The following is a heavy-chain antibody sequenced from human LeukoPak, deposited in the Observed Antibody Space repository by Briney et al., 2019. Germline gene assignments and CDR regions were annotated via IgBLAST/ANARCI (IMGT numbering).Heavy chain of an antibody. Sequence: SETLSLTCTVSGSISGYYWSWIRQPPGKGLEWIGYIYTSGSTNYNPSLESRVTISVDTSKNQFSQDLSSVTAADTAVYYCARQKCTSASCLTKNAFDIWGQGTMVTVSS. V-gene: IGHV4-4*09. J-gene: IGHJ3*02. CDR3: ARQKCTSASCLTKNAFDI. CDR2: IYTSGST. CDR1: GSISGYY. D-gene: IGHD2-2*01.